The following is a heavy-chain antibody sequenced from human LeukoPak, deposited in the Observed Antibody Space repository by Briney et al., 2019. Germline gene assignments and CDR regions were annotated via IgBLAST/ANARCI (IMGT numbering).Heavy chain of an antibody. CDR2: IRSGGST. V-gene: IGHV3-53*01. J-gene: IGHJ3*01. CDR3: AREGSGRTAYNDGLDV. Sequence: GGSLRLSCAASGFTVSSSYMTWVRQAPGKGLEWVSVIRSGGSTVYADSVKGRFTISRDNSKHTLYLQLNSLRAEDTAVYYCAREGSGRTAYNDGLDVWGQGTMVTVSS. CDR1: GFTVSSSY. D-gene: IGHD3-10*01.